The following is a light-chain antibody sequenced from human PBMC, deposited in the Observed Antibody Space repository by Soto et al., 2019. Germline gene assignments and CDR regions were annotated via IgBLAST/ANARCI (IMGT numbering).Light chain of an antibody. Sequence: DIQMTQSPSTLYVSVGDTVTITCRASQSINKWLAWYQQKPGQAPNLVIYEVSTLESGVTSRFSGSGSGTAFPLTNRSRRPDDSATSYCQQDNSFFGQWTKLEIK. CDR2: EVS. CDR1: QSINKW. CDR3: QQDNSF. J-gene: IGKJ2*01. V-gene: IGKV1-5*03.